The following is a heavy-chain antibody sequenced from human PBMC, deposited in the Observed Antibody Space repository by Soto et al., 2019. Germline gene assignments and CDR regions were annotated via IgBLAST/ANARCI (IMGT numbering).Heavy chain of an antibody. V-gene: IGHV4-34*01. J-gene: IGHJ6*02. Sequence: KPSETLSLTCAVYGGSFSGYYWSWIRQPPGKGLEWIGEINHSGSTNYNPSLKSRVTISVDTSKNQFSLKLSSVTAADTAVYYCAREQQLLTTGLIGYYYYGMDVWGQGTTVTVSS. CDR3: AREQQLLTTGLIGYYYYGMDV. D-gene: IGHD6-13*01. CDR1: GGSFSGYY. CDR2: INHSGST.